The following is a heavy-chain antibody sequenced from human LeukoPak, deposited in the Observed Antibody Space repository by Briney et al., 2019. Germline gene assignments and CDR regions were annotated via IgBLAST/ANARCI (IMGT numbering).Heavy chain of an antibody. Sequence: GESLKISCKGSGYSFTSYWIGWVRQMPGKGLEWMGIMYPGDSDTRYSPSFQGQVTISADKSISTAYLQWSSLKASDTAMYYCARPSGYSGYDLYYFDYWGQGTLVTVSS. J-gene: IGHJ4*02. V-gene: IGHV5-51*01. CDR2: MYPGDSDT. CDR1: GYSFTSYW. D-gene: IGHD5-12*01. CDR3: ARPSGYSGYDLYYFDY.